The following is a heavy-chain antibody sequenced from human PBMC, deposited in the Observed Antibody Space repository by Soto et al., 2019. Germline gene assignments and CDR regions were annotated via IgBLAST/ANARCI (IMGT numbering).Heavy chain of an antibody. J-gene: IGHJ4*02. CDR2: IWYDGSNK. D-gene: IGHD3-22*01. CDR3: ARDGPYYYDSSVRGYFDY. Sequence: LRLSCAASGFTFSSYGMHWVRQAPGKGLEWVAVIWYDGSNKYYADSVKGRFTISKDNSKNTLYLQMNSLRSEDTAVYYCARDGPYYYDSSVRGYFDYWGQGTLVTVSS. V-gene: IGHV3-33*01. CDR1: GFTFSSYG.